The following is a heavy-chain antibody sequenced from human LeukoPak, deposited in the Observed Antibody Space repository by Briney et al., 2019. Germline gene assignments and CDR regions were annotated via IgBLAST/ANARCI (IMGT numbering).Heavy chain of an antibody. CDR1: GYTFTNSA. Sequence: ASVKVSCKASGYTFTNSAMNWVRQAPGQGLEWMGWINTNTGRPTYAQAFTGGFFFSLDTSVRTPYLQIKTLKDEDTAVYYCARGLSNAGVFWSGYYTFDYWGEGTLVTVSP. J-gene: IGHJ4*02. D-gene: IGHD3-3*01. CDR3: ARGLSNAGVFWSGYYTFDY. CDR2: INTNTGRP. V-gene: IGHV7-4-1*02.